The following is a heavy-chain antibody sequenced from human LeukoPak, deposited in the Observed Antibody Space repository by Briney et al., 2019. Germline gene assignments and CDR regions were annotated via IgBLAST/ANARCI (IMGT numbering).Heavy chain of an antibody. D-gene: IGHD1-26*01. J-gene: IGHJ4*02. Sequence: GGSLRVYCAASGFTFSSYAMHWVRQAPGKGLEWVAVISYDGSNKYYADSVKGRFTISRENSKNTLYLQMNSLRAEDTAVYYCARDEVEGGYFDYWGQGTLVTVSS. CDR1: GFTFSSYA. CDR3: ARDEVEGGYFDY. V-gene: IGHV3-30-3*01. CDR2: ISYDGSNK.